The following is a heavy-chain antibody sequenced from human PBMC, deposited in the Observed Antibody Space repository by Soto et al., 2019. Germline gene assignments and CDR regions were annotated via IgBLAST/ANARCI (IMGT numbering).Heavy chain of an antibody. Sequence: QVQLVESGGGVVQPGRSLRLSCAASGFTFSGYGMHWVRQAPGQGLEWVAVIWYDQNKTYYADSVKGRFTISRDNSKNTLYLQMNSLTVEDTAVYYCATDGPGSGRYFGEYWGQGTLVTVSS. CDR2: IWYDQNKT. CDR3: ATDGPGSGRYFGEY. CDR1: GFTFSGYG. D-gene: IGHD6-19*01. V-gene: IGHV3-33*01. J-gene: IGHJ4*02.